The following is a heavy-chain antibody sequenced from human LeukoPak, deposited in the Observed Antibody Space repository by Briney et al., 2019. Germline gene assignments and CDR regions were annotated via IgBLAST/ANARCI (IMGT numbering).Heavy chain of an antibody. V-gene: IGHV3-30*02. CDR3: PKDHSLQYYEISCYFPGYS. D-gene: IGHD3-22*01. CDR2: IRSDGTNK. CDR1: GFTFSSYG. J-gene: IGHJ4*02. Sequence: GGSLRLSCVASGFTFSSYGMHWVRQAPGKGLEWVAFIRSDGTNKYYADSVKGRFTISRDNSKNTLFLQMNSLRADDKAVYYCPKDHSLQYYEISCYFPGYSWGQGALVTVSS.